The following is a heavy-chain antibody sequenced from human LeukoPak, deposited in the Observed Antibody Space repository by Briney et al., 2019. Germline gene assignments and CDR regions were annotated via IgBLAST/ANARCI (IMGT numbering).Heavy chain of an antibody. Sequence: SETLSLTCTVSGGSISSGSYYWGWIRQPPGKGLEWIGSIYYSGSTYYNPSLKSRVTISVDTSKNQFSLKLSSVTAADTAVYYCASPSTIGYSSAWYVLADAFDIWGQGTMVTVSS. CDR2: IYYSGST. J-gene: IGHJ3*02. D-gene: IGHD6-19*01. V-gene: IGHV4-39*07. CDR1: GGSISSGSYY. CDR3: ASPSTIGYSSAWYVLADAFDI.